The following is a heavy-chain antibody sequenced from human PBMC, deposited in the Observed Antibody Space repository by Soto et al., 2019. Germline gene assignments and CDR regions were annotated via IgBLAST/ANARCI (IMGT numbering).Heavy chain of an antibody. D-gene: IGHD2-21*01. CDR1: GGTFNTYT. CDR3: AITYCRDNSCPRDFDF. V-gene: IGHV1-69*02. J-gene: IGHJ4*02. Sequence: QVQVVQSGAEVKKPESSVKVSCKPSGGTFNTYTVNWVRLAPVHGLEWMGRFIPILDMANYAQKFQDSVTITADRSTFTAYMELNSLTSDDTAVYYCAITYCRDNSCPRDFDFWGPGTRVTVSS. CDR2: FIPILDMA.